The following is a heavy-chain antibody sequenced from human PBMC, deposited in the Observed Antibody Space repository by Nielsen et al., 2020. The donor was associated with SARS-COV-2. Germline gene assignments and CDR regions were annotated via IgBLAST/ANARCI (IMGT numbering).Heavy chain of an antibody. CDR1: GFTVSSNY. V-gene: IGHV3-66*01. Sequence: GESLKISCAASGFTVSSNYMSWVRQAPGKGLEWVSVIYSGGSTYYADSVKGRFTISRDNSKNTLYLQMNSLRAEDTAVYYCASGSSYWGQGTLVTVSS. D-gene: IGHD6-6*01. CDR3: ASGSSY. J-gene: IGHJ4*02. CDR2: IYSGGST.